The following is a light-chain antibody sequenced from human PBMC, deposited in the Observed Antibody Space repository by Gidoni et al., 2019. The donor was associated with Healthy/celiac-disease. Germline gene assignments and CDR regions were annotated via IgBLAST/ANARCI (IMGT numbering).Light chain of an antibody. Sequence: QAVVTQEPSLTVSPGGTVTLTGGSSTGAVTSGHYPYWFQQKPGQASRTLIYDTSNKHSWTPARFSGSLLGGKAALTLSGAQPEDEAEYYCLLSYSGARVFGGGTKLTVL. V-gene: IGLV7-46*01. J-gene: IGLJ2*01. CDR3: LLSYSGARV. CDR2: DTS. CDR1: TGAVTSGHY.